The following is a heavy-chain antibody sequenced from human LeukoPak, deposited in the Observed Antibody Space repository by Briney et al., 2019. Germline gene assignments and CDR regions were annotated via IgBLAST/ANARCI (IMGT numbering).Heavy chain of an antibody. CDR3: ARGYCSGGSCYWAYYYYYYYMDV. V-gene: IGHV1-46*01. D-gene: IGHD2-15*01. Sequence: ASVKVSCKASGYTFTSYYMHWVRQAPGQGLEWMGIINPSGGSTSYAQKFQGRVTMTRDMSTSTVYMELSRLRSDDTAVYYCARGYCSGGSCYWAYYYYYYYMDVWGKGTTVTVSS. J-gene: IGHJ6*03. CDR2: INPSGGST. CDR1: GYTFTSYY.